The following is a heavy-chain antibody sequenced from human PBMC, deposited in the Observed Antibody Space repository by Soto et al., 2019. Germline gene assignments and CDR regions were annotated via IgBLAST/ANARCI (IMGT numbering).Heavy chain of an antibody. CDR3: AKDRAYSCSWYGMDV. Sequence: QVQLVESGGGVVQPGRSLRLSCAASGFTFSSYGMHWVRQAPGKGLEWVAVISYDGSNKYYADSVTSPFTISRANSKNTMYLQMNSLRAEDKAVYYCAKDRAYSCSWYGMDVWGQGTTVTVSS. V-gene: IGHV3-30*18. CDR2: ISYDGSNK. CDR1: GFTFSSYG. J-gene: IGHJ6*02. D-gene: IGHD6-13*01.